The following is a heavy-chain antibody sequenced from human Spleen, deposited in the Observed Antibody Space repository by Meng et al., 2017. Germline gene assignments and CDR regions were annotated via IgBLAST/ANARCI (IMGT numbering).Heavy chain of an antibody. CDR1: GGSISSGGYY. CDR3: ARASVVYTVPLPPDY. V-gene: IGHV4-30-4*08. Sequence: QVQLQESGPGLVKPSQTLSLTCTVSGGSISSGGYYWSWIRQHPGKGLEWIGYIYYSGSTYYNPSLKSRVTISVDTSKNQFSLKVNSVTAADTAVYYCARASVVYTVPLPPDYWGQGTLVTVSS. D-gene: IGHD2-8*02. J-gene: IGHJ4*02. CDR2: IYYSGST.